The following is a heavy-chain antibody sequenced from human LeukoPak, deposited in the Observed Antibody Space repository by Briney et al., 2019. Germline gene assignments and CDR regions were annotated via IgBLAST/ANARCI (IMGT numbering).Heavy chain of an antibody. J-gene: IGHJ4*02. CDR2: TYHSGST. CDR3: ARGPTNGQAFDY. V-gene: IGHV4-34*01. Sequence: SETLSLTCAVYGGSFSGYYWSWIRQSPGKGLEWIGETYHSGSTNYNSSLKSRVTISLDTSKNQFSLKLSSVTAADTAVYYCARGPTNGQAFDYWGQGTLVSVSS. D-gene: IGHD2-8*01. CDR1: GGSFSGYY.